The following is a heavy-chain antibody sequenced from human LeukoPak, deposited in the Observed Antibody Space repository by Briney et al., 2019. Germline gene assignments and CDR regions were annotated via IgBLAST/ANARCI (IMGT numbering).Heavy chain of an antibody. D-gene: IGHD2-2*01. CDR3: ARVKRRSVVVPAALDV. J-gene: IGHJ6*04. Sequence: PSETLSLTCAVYGGSFSGYYWSWIRQPPGKGLEWIGEINHSGRTNYNPSLKSRVTISVDTSKNQFSLKLSSVTAADTAVYYCARVKRRSVVVPAALDVWGKGTTVTVSS. CDR2: INHSGRT. CDR1: GGSFSGYY. V-gene: IGHV4-34*01.